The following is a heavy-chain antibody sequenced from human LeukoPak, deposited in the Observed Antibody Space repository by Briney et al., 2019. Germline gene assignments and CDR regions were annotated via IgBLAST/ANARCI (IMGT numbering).Heavy chain of an antibody. CDR3: ARHPDTITMVRGWDY. CDR1: GGSISNSSYY. Sequence: SETLSLTCTVSGGSISNSSYYWGWIRQPPGKGLEWIGSIYYSGSTYYNPSLKSRVTISVDTSKNQFSLKLSSVTAADTAVYYCARHPDTITMVRGWDYWGQGTLVTVSS. V-gene: IGHV4-39*01. D-gene: IGHD3-10*01. J-gene: IGHJ4*02. CDR2: IYYSGST.